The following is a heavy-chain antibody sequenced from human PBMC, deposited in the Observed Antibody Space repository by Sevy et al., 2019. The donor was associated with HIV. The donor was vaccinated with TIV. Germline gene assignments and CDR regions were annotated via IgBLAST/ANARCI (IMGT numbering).Heavy chain of an antibody. CDR3: AKGGGGHYDPDEIGYYFYYYNMDV. CDR1: GFSFDSYG. CDR2: ISGSGTRT. V-gene: IGHV3-23*01. Sequence: GGSLRLSCAVSGFSFDSYGMTWVRQAPGKGLEWVSGISGSGTRTYYADSVKGRFSISRDNSKNRLYLQMTSLRSEDMAIYYCAKGGGGHYDPDEIGYYFYYYNMDVWGKGTTVTVSS. J-gene: IGHJ6*03. D-gene: IGHD3-22*01.